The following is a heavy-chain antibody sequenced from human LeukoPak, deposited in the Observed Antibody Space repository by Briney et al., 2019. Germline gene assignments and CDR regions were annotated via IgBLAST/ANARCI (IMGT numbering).Heavy chain of an antibody. D-gene: IGHD1-26*01. CDR3: ARDGNPFDY. CDR2: VYYTGTT. Sequence: PSETLSLTCTVSGGSINDYYWSWIRQPPGKRLEWIRYVYYTGTTNYNPSLNSRVTISVDTSKNQFSLKLSSVTAADTAMYYCARDGNPFDYWGQGTLVTVSS. J-gene: IGHJ4*02. CDR1: GGSINDYY. V-gene: IGHV4-59*01.